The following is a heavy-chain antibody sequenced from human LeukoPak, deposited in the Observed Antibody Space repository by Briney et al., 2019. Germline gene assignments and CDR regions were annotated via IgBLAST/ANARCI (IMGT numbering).Heavy chain of an antibody. V-gene: IGHV1-8*01. CDR1: GYTFTSYD. CDR3: ARTGSGSYYGDDY. Sequence: ASVRVSCKAYGYTFTSYDIKWVRQATGQGLEWMGWMNPNSGNTGYAQKFQGRVTMTRNTSISTAYMELSSLRSEDTAVYYCARTGSGSYYGDDYWGQGTLVTVSS. J-gene: IGHJ4*02. CDR2: MNPNSGNT. D-gene: IGHD1-26*01.